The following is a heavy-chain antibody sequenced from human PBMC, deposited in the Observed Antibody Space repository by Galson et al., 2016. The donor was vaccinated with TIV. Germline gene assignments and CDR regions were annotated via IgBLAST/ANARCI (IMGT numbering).Heavy chain of an antibody. Sequence: PALVTPTQTLTLTCTFSGFSLSTRVMGVGWIRQPPGKALEWLALGYWDGYKRYSPSLQNRLNVTEDTSKNEVVLTMTYVDPMDTGTYYCAHRSYYGERGFSAPGWGHWGPGILVTVSS. V-gene: IGHV2-5*02. CDR3: AHRSYYGERGFSAPGWGH. CDR2: GYWDGYK. D-gene: IGHD3-10*01. CDR1: GFSLSTRVMG. J-gene: IGHJ4*02.